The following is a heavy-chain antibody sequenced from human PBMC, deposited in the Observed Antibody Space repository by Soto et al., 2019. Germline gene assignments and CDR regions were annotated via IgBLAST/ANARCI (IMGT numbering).Heavy chain of an antibody. D-gene: IGHD6-19*01. J-gene: IGHJ4*02. Sequence: PSETLSLTCTVSGGSISSYYWSWIRQPPGKGLEWIGYIYYSGSTNYNPSLKSRVTISVDTSKNQFSLKLSSVTAADTAVYYCARESRVWSGWEFDYWGQGTLVTVSS. CDR3: ARESRVWSGWEFDY. CDR1: GGSISSYY. CDR2: IYYSGST. V-gene: IGHV4-59*01.